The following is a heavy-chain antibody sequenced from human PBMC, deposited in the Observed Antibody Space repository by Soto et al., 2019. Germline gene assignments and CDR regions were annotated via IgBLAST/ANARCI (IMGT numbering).Heavy chain of an antibody. V-gene: IGHV4-59*01. Sequence: SETLSLTCTVSGGSISSYYWSWIRQPPGKGLEWIGYIYYSGSTNYNPSLKSRVNISVDTSKNQFSLKLSSVTAADTALYYCARDRSFWSGYHYFDYWGQGTLVTVSS. CDR1: GGSISSYY. J-gene: IGHJ4*02. CDR3: ARDRSFWSGYHYFDY. D-gene: IGHD3-3*01. CDR2: IYYSGST.